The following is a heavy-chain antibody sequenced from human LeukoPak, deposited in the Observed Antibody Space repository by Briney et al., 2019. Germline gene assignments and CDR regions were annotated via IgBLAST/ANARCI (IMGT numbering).Heavy chain of an antibody. J-gene: IGHJ5*02. D-gene: IGHD6-13*01. CDR1: GGSISSYY. CDR3: ARVPYSSSWYFAFDP. V-gene: IGHV4-59*01. Sequence: SETLSLTCTVSGGSISSYYWSWIRQPPGKGLEWIGYIYYSGSTNYNPSLKSRVTISVDTSKNQFSLKLSSVTAADTAVYYCARVPYSSSWYFAFDPWGQGTLVTVSS. CDR2: IYYSGST.